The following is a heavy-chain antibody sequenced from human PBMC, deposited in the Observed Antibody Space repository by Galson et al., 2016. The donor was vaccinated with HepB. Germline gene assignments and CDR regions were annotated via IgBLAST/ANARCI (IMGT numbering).Heavy chain of an antibody. CDR2: ISSRGTKM. D-gene: IGHD5-12*01. CDR1: GFTFSLYE. Sequence: SLRLSCAASGFTFSLYEMKWVRQAPGKGLEFVSYISSRGTKMYYADSVKGRVTVYRDNARNSLYLELNSLRAEDSGVYFCARDIEVLRLTLDVWDQGTTVTVS. CDR3: ARDIEVLRLTLDV. V-gene: IGHV3-48*03. J-gene: IGHJ6*02.